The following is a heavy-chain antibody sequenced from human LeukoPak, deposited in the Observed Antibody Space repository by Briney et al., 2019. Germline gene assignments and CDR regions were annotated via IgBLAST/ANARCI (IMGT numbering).Heavy chain of an antibody. V-gene: IGHV3-30*18. CDR1: GFTFSIYG. J-gene: IGHJ4*02. CDR3: AKDRSYYGSGSYYRSYYFDY. CDR2: IANDGKTT. D-gene: IGHD3-10*01. Sequence: GGSLRLSCAASGFTFSIYGTHWVRQAPGKGLEWVAVIANDGKTTYYADSVKGRFTISRDNSKNTLYLQMNSLRAEDTAVYYCAKDRSYYGSGSYYRSYYFDYWGQGTLVTVSS.